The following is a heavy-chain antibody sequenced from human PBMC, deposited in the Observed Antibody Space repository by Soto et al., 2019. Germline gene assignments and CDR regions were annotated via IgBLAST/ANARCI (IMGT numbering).Heavy chain of an antibody. CDR2: IYHSGST. D-gene: IGHD3-3*01. V-gene: IGHV4-39*07. J-gene: IGHJ5*02. CDR3: ARQITIFGVVPRGWFDP. CDR1: GGSISSSSYY. Sequence: QLQLQESGPGLVKPSETLSLTCTVSGGSISSSSYYWGWIRQPPGKGLEWIGEIYHSGSTNYNPSLKSRVTISVDKSKNQFSLKLSSVTAADTAVYYCARQITIFGVVPRGWFDPWGQGTLVTVSS.